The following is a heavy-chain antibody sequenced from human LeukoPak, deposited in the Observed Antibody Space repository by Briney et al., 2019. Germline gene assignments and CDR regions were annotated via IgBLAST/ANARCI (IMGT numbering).Heavy chain of an antibody. CDR3: ARDGYATIQLWFDPFDY. CDR1: GFTFSTYA. J-gene: IGHJ4*02. Sequence: PGGSLRLSCAASGFTFSTYAMTWVRQAPGKGLEWVSSISNTGGSTYYADSVKGRFTISRDNAKNSLYLQMNSLRAEDTAVYYCARDGYATIQLWFDPFDYWGQGTLVTVSS. V-gene: IGHV3-21*01. CDR2: ISNTGGST. D-gene: IGHD5-18*01.